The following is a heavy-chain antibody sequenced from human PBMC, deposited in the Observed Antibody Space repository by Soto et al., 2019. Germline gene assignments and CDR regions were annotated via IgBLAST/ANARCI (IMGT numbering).Heavy chain of an antibody. J-gene: IGHJ3*02. CDR1: GGSISSGDYY. V-gene: IGHV4-30-4*01. CDR3: ARYSYGPSRGAFDI. CDR2: IYYSGST. Sequence: PSETLSLTCTVSGGSISSGDYYWSWIRQPPGKGLEWIGYIYYSGSTYYNPSLKSRVTISVDTSKNQFSLKLSSVTAADSAVYYCARYSYGPSRGAFDIWGQGTMVTVSS. D-gene: IGHD5-18*01.